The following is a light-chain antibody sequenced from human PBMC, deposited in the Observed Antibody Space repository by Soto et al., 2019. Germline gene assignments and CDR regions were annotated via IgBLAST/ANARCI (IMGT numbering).Light chain of an antibody. V-gene: IGKV1-39*01. Sequence: DIQMTQSPSSLSASVGDRVTISCRASQSISTYLNWYQQKPGKVPNLLIFAASSLLSGVPSRFSGSGSGTDFTLTISSLQAEDFSTDYVQQLNSYASTFGQGTRLEIK. CDR2: AAS. CDR3: QQLNSYAST. J-gene: IGKJ5*01. CDR1: QSISTY.